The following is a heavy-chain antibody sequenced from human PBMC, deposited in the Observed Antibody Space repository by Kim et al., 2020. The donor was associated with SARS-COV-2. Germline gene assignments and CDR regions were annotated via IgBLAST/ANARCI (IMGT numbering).Heavy chain of an antibody. CDR2: IYTSGST. J-gene: IGHJ6*02. V-gene: IGHV4-61*02. CDR1: GGSISSGSYY. Sequence: SETLSLTCTVSGGSISSGSYYWSWIRQPAGKGLEWIGRIYTSGSTNYNPSLKSRVTISVDTSKNQFSLKLSSVTAADTAVYYCARASRYKVETFYYYYYYGMDAWGQGTTVTLSS. CDR3: ARASRYKVETFYYYYYYGMDA. D-gene: IGHD3-16*02.